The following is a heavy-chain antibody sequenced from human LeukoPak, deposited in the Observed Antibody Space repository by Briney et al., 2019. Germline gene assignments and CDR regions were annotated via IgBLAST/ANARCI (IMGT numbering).Heavy chain of an antibody. D-gene: IGHD6-13*01. Sequence: ASVKVSCKASGYTFTSYGISWVRQAPGQGLEWMAWISAYNGNTNYAQRLQGRVTMTTDTSTSTAYMELGSLRSDDTAVYYCARDIGVSSSWYIDYWGQGTLVTVSS. CDR3: ARDIGVSSSWYIDY. CDR1: GYTFTSYG. CDR2: ISAYNGNT. J-gene: IGHJ4*02. V-gene: IGHV1-18*01.